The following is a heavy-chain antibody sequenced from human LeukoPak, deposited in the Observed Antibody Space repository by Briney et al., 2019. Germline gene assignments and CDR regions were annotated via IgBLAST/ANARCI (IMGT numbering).Heavy chain of an antibody. CDR2: MNPKSGNT. Sequence: ASVKVSCKASGYTFTSYDINWVRQATGQGLEWMGWMNPKSGNTGYAQEFQGRVTMTRDTSISTAYMELSSLRSEDTAVYYCASSETASGWFDPWGQGTLVTVSS. CDR3: ASSETASGWFDP. CDR1: GYTFTSYD. V-gene: IGHV1-8*01. J-gene: IGHJ5*02. D-gene: IGHD6-25*01.